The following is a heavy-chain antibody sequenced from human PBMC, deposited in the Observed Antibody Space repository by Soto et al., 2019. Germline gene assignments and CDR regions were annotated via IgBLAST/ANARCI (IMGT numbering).Heavy chain of an antibody. D-gene: IGHD1-1*01. Sequence: QVQLVQSGAEVKKPGASVKVSCKASGYTFTSYGISWVRQAPGQGLEWMGWISAYNGNTNYAQKLQGRVTMTPDTSTSTAYLELRSLRSDDTAVYYCARDPRYNWNDPWFDPWGQGTLVTVSS. CDR2: ISAYNGNT. J-gene: IGHJ5*02. CDR3: ARDPRYNWNDPWFDP. CDR1: GYTFTSYG. V-gene: IGHV1-18*01.